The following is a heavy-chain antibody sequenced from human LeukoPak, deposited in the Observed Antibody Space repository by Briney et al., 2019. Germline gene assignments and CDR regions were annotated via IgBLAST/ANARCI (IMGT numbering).Heavy chain of an antibody. CDR3: AKRGLRVPAAILPFDY. D-gene: IGHD2-2*01. CDR2: ISGSGGST. V-gene: IGHV3-23*01. J-gene: IGHJ4*02. CDR1: GFTFSSYA. Sequence: PGGSLRLSCAASGFTFSSYAMSWVRQAPGKGLEWVSAISGSGGSTYYADSVKGRFTISRDNSKNTLYLQMNSLRAEDTAVYYCAKRGLRVPAAILPFDYWGQGTLVTVSS.